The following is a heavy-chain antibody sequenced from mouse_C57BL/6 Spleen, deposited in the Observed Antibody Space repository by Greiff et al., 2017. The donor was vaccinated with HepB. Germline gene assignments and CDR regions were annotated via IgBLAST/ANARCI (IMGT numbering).Heavy chain of an antibody. CDR1: GFNIKDDY. V-gene: IGHV14-4*01. CDR3: TTEPVVAPHLDY. J-gene: IGHJ2*01. Sequence: EVQLQQSGAELVRPGASVKLSCTASGFNIKDDYMHWVKQMPEQGLEWIGWIDPENGDSEYASKFQGKATITADTSSNTDYLQLSSLTSEDTAVYYCTTEPVVAPHLDYWGQGTTLTVSS. D-gene: IGHD1-1*01. CDR2: IDPENGDS.